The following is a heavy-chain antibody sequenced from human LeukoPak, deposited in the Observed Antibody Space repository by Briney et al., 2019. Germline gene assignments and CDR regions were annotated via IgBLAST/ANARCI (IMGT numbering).Heavy chain of an antibody. J-gene: IGHJ6*02. CDR2: INPNSGGT. Sequence: GASVKVSCKASGCTFTGYYMHWVRQAPGQGLEWMGRINPNSGGTSYAQKFQGRVTMTRDTSISTAYMELSRLRSDDTAVYYCAREQPWGLTGMDVWGQGTTVTVSS. D-gene: IGHD3-9*01. V-gene: IGHV1-2*06. CDR3: AREQPWGLTGMDV. CDR1: GCTFTGYY.